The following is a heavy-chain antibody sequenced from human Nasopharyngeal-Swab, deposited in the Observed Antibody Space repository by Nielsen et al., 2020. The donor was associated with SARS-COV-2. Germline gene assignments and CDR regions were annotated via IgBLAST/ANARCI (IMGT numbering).Heavy chain of an antibody. J-gene: IGHJ6*02. Sequence: ASVKVSCKASGYSFTNHAVNWVRQAPGQGLEWMGWINTNTGNPTYAQGFTGRFVFSLDTSVSTAYLQISSLKAEDTAVYYCAREAAAGIVYGMDVWGQGTTVTVSS. V-gene: IGHV7-4-1*02. D-gene: IGHD6-13*01. CDR2: INTNTGNP. CDR3: AREAAAGIVYGMDV. CDR1: GYSFTNHA.